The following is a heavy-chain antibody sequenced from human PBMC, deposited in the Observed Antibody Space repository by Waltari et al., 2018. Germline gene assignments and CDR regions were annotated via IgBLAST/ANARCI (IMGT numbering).Heavy chain of an antibody. CDR2: SNADNGNT. CDR1: GYSFSSYA. CDR3: ARGIHGGAWIVDY. D-gene: IGHD1-1*01. Sequence: QVQLVQSGAEVKKPGASVKISCKASGYSFSSYAIHWVRQAPGHRLEWLGWSNADNGNTEYSREFQGRGTMTRDTSASTAYVELSSLRSDDMAVYYCARGIHGGAWIVDYWGQGTLVTLSS. V-gene: IGHV1-3*02. J-gene: IGHJ4*02.